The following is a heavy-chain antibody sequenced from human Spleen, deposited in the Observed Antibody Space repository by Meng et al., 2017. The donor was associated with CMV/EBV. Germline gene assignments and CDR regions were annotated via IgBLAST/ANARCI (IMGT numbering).Heavy chain of an antibody. CDR3: VKGAGGGH. CDR1: GFTLSGDG. J-gene: IGHJ4*02. CDR2: ISADGGNT. Sequence: LRIHWATAGFTLSGDGMGWMRQAPGKGLEWVSAISADGGNTYYANSVMGGFTISRDNSNNTLYLQMNSRRVEDTAVYYCVKGAGGGHLGQGTLVTVSS. V-gene: IGHV3-23*01.